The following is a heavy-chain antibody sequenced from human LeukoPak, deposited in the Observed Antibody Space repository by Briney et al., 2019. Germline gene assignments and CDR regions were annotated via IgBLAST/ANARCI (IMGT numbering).Heavy chain of an antibody. J-gene: IGHJ4*02. V-gene: IGHV3-23*01. CDR3: AKQLGYCSDGSCYFPY. CDR2: ISNNGGYT. D-gene: IGHD2-15*01. Sequence: GGSLRLSCAASGFTFSSYAMSWVRQAPGKGLEWVSAISNNGGYTYYADSVQGRFTISRDNSRSTLCLQMNSLRAEDTAVYYCAKQLGYCSDGSCYFPYWGQGTLVTVSS. CDR1: GFTFSSYA.